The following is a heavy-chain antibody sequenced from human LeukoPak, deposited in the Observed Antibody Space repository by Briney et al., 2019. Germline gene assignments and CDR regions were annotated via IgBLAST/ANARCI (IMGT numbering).Heavy chain of an antibody. D-gene: IGHD3-10*01. CDR2: IHPSDSYI. CDR1: GSSFTSYW. Sequence: GASLQISCEGSGSSFTSYWIAWVRQMPGTGLEWMGIIHPSDSYIRYSPSFQGQVTISADKSIGTAYLQWSSLKASDTAMYYCARHSLAGGSGSYYGMDVWGQGTTVTVSS. CDR3: ARHSLAGGSGSYYGMDV. V-gene: IGHV5-51*01. J-gene: IGHJ6*02.